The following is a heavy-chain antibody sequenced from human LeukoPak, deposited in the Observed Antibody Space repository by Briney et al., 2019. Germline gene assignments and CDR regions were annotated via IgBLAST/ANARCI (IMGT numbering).Heavy chain of an antibody. CDR1: GFTFSSYG. D-gene: IGHD3-9*01. CDR3: AREGTYYDILGAFDI. V-gene: IGHV3-33*01. Sequence: GRSLRLSCAASGFTFSSYGMHWVRQAPGKGLEWVAVIWYDGSNKYYADSVKGRFTISRDNAKNSLYLQMNSLRAEDTAVYYCAREGTYYDILGAFDIWGQGTMVTVSS. J-gene: IGHJ3*02. CDR2: IWYDGSNK.